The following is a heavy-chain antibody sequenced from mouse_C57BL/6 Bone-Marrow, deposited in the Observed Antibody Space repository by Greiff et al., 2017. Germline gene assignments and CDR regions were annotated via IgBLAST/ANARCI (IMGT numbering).Heavy chain of an antibody. J-gene: IGHJ4*01. CDR3: ARNYDLYYAMDY. CDR2: IDPSDSYT. V-gene: IGHV1-50*01. Sequence: QVQLQQPGAELVKPGASVKLSCKASGYTFTSYWMQWVKQRPGQGLEWIGEIDPSDSYTNYNQKLKGKATLTVDTSSSTAYMQLSSLTSEDSAVYYCARNYDLYYAMDYWGQGTSVTVSS. D-gene: IGHD2-4*01. CDR1: GYTFTSYW.